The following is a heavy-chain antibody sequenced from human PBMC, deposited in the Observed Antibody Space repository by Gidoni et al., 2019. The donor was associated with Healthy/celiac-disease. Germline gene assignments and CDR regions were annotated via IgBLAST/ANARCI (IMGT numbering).Heavy chain of an antibody. J-gene: IGHJ5*02. V-gene: IGHV4-61*02. D-gene: IGHD3-22*01. Sequence: QVQLQESGPGLVKPSQTLSLTCTVSGGSISSGSYYWSWIRQPAGKGLEWIGRIYTSGSTNYNPSLKSRVTISVDTSKNQFSLKLSSVTAADTAVYYCARGHYYDSSGYWNWFDPWGQGTLVTVSS. CDR1: GGSISSGSYY. CDR2: IYTSGST. CDR3: ARGHYYDSSGYWNWFDP.